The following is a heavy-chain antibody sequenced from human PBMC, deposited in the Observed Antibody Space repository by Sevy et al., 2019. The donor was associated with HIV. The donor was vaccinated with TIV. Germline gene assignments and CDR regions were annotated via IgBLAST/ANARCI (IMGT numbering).Heavy chain of an antibody. J-gene: IGHJ4*02. D-gene: IGHD3-3*01. CDR2: ISSSGSTI. Sequence: GGSLRLSCAASGFTFSDYYMSWIRQAPGMGLEWVSYISSSGSTIYYADSVKGRFTISRDNAKNSLYLQMNSLRAEDTAVYYCARARGKYYDFWSGSPDFDYWGQGTLVTVSS. V-gene: IGHV3-11*04. CDR3: ARARGKYYDFWSGSPDFDY. CDR1: GFTFSDYY.